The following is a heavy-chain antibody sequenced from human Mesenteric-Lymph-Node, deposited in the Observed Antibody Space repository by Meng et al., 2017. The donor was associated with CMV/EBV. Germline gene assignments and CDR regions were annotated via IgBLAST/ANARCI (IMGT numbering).Heavy chain of an antibody. CDR1: GFTLSSYW. CDR3: ARGHTSSSVWYFDL. D-gene: IGHD6-6*01. J-gene: IGHJ2*01. Sequence: GGSLRLSCAASGFTLSSYWMHWVRQVPGKGLVWVSRINSDETSITNVDSVKGRFTISRDNAKNTLYLQMNSLRAEDTAVYYCARGHTSSSVWYFDLWGRGTLVTVSS. CDR2: INSDETSI. V-gene: IGHV3-74*01.